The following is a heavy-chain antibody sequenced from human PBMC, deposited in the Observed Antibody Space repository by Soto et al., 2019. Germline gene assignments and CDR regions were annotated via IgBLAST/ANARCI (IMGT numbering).Heavy chain of an antibody. J-gene: IGHJ6*02. V-gene: IGHV4-30-4*01. CDR1: GGSISSGDYY. D-gene: IGHD4-4*01. CDR2: IYYSGST. Sequence: SETLSLTCTVSGGSISSGDYYWSWIRQPPGKGLEWIGYIYYSGSTYYNPSLKSRVTVSVDTSKNQFSLKLSSVTAADTAVYYCARVGREGVTTSYYYYGMDVWGQGTTLTVSS. CDR3: ARVGREGVTTSYYYYGMDV.